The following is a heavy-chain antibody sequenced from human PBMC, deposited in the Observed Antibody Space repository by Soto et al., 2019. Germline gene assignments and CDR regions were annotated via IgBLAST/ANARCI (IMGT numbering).Heavy chain of an antibody. J-gene: IGHJ6*02. CDR3: ARDGPTSPARPGYYYGMDV. D-gene: IGHD6-6*01. CDR2: IIPIFGTA. Sequence: QVQLVQSGAEVKKPGSSVKVSCKASGGTFSSYAISWVRQAPGQGLEWMGGIIPIFGTANYAQKFQGRVTITADDSTSTAYMELSSLRSEDTAVYYCARDGPTSPARPGYYYGMDVWGQGTTVTVSS. CDR1: GGTFSSYA. V-gene: IGHV1-69*01.